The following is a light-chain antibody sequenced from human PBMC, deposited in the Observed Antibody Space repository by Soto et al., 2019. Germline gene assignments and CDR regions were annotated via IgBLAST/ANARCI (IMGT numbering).Light chain of an antibody. CDR1: QSVSSNH. V-gene: IGKV3-20*01. J-gene: IGKJ2*01. CDR2: GAS. CDR3: QQYGSSPPYT. Sequence: EIVLTQSPGTLSLSPGEGATLSCRASQSVSSNHLAWYQQKPGQAPRLLIFGASSKASDIPDRFSGSGSGTDFTLTISRLEPEDFVVYYCQQYGSSPPYTFGQGTKLAIK.